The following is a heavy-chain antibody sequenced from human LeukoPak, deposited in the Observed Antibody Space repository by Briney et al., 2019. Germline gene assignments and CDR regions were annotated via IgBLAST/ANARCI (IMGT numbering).Heavy chain of an antibody. V-gene: IGHV4-59*01. CDR2: IYYSGST. J-gene: IGHJ4*02. D-gene: IGHD5-12*01. CDR3: AREGPRGSFGY. Sequence: PSETLSLTCTVSGGSISSYYWSWIRQPPGKGLEWIGYIYYSGSTNYNPSLKSRVTISVDTSKNQFSLKLSSVTAADTAVYYCAREGPRGSFGYWGRGTLVTVSS. CDR1: GGSISSYY.